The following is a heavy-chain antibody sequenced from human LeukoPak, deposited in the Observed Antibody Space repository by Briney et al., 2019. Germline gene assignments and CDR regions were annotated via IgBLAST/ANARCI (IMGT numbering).Heavy chain of an antibody. CDR1: GFTFDDYA. CDR2: ISWNSGSI. V-gene: IGHV3-9*01. CDR3: AKDGTYYYDSSGYYYPDY. Sequence: PGRSLRLSCAASGFTFDDYAIHWVRQAPGKGLEWISGISWNSGSIGYADSVKGRFTISRDNAKNSLYLQMNSLRAEDTALYYCAKDGTYYYDSSGYYYPDYWGQGTLVTVSS. D-gene: IGHD3-22*01. J-gene: IGHJ4*02.